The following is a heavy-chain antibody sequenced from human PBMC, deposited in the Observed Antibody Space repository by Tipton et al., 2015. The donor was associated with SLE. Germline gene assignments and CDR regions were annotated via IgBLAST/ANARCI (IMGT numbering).Heavy chain of an antibody. V-gene: IGHV4-59*08. Sequence: TLSLTCTVSGASVSSFCWNWIRQSPGKGLEWIACVCNSVSTNYDPSLKSRGTISVDTSKNHFSLELTSVTAADTAVHYCAIHVGVAYYYAIDVCGQGTTVVISS. J-gene: IGHJ6*02. CDR2: VCNSVST. CDR1: GASVSSFC. CDR3: AIHVGVAYYYAIDV. D-gene: IGHD2-15*01.